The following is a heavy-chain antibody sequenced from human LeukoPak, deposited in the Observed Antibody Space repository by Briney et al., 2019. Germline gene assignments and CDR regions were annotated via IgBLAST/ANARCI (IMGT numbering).Heavy chain of an antibody. V-gene: IGHV4-39*07. D-gene: IGHD2-2*01. Sequence: PSETLSLTCTVSGGSISSSSYYWGWIRQPPGKGLEWIGTIYSSGSTYYNPSLKSRVTISLNTSKNQFSLNLSSVTAADTAVYFCAKHAGGHDLDALDIWGQGTMVTVSS. CDR2: IYSSGST. CDR1: GGSISSSSYY. CDR3: AKHAGGHDLDALDI. J-gene: IGHJ3*02.